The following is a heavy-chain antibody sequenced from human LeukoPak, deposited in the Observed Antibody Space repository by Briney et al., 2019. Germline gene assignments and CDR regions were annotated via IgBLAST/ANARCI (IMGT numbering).Heavy chain of an antibody. J-gene: IGHJ6*02. CDR1: GGSIRGSNW. V-gene: IGHV4-4*02. Sequence: SETLSLTCAVSGGSIRGSNWWSWVRQPPGKGLEWIGEIYHSESTKYNPSLKSRVTISVDKSKNQFSLKLSSVTAADTAVYYCARVRSCTSCNDYYYYYGMDVWGQGTTVTVSS. CDR3: ARVRSCTSCNDYYYYYGMDV. CDR2: IYHSEST. D-gene: IGHD2-2*01.